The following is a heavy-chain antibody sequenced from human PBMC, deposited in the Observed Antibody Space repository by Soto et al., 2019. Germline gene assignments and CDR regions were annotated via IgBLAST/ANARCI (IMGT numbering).Heavy chain of an antibody. Sequence: ASVKVSCKTSGYTFSLYFIHWVRQAPGEGLEWVGWINPDSGVTQYAQKYQGRVTMTSDTSIRTAYMDLTGLTSDDTAVYFCGRDPSDSSGNYDYWGQGTLVTSPQ. V-gene: IGHV1-2*02. J-gene: IGHJ4*02. D-gene: IGHD3-22*01. CDR1: GYTFSLYF. CDR2: INPDSGVT. CDR3: GRDPSDSSGNYDY.